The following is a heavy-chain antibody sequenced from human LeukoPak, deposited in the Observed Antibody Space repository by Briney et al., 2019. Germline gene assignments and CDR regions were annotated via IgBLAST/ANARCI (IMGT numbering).Heavy chain of an antibody. CDR1: GGSISSGGYY. D-gene: IGHD3-10*01. CDR2: IYHSGST. V-gene: IGHV4-30-2*01. Sequence: SETLSLTCTVSGGSISSGGYYWSWIRQPPGKGLEWIGYIYHSGSTYYNPSLKSRVTISVDRSKNQFSLKLSSVTAADTAVYYCARGSGSYHHPHFDYWGQGTLVTVSS. J-gene: IGHJ4*02. CDR3: ARGSGSYHHPHFDY.